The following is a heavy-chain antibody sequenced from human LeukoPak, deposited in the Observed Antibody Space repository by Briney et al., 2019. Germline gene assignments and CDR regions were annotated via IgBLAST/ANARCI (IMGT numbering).Heavy chain of an antibody. CDR1: GDSISSSSYY. CDR3: ARAWELPSAFDI. J-gene: IGHJ3*02. D-gene: IGHD1-26*01. Sequence: SETLSLTCTVSGDSISSSSYYWGWIRQPPGKGLEWIGSISYSGSTYYNPSLKSRVTISVDTSKNQFSLKLSSVTAADTAVYYCARAWELPSAFDIWGQGTMVTVSS. V-gene: IGHV4-39*07. CDR2: ISYSGST.